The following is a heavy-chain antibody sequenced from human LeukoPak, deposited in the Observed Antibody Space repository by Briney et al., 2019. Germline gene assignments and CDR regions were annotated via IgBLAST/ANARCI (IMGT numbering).Heavy chain of an antibody. CDR2: IYYSGST. CDR3: ARDQAASGSYEFDY. CDR1: GGSISSYY. J-gene: IGHJ4*02. D-gene: IGHD1-26*01. Sequence: SETLSLTCTVSGGSISSYYWSWIRQPPGKGLEWIGYIYYSGSTNYNPSLKSRVTISVDTSKNQFSLKLSSVTAADTAVYYCARDQAASGSYEFDYWGQGTLVTVSS. V-gene: IGHV4-59*01.